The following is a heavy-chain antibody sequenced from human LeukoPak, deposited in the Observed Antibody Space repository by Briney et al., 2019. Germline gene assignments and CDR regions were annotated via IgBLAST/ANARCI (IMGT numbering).Heavy chain of an antibody. D-gene: IGHD2-2*01. V-gene: IGHV1-8*01. Sequence: ASGKVSCKASGYTFTSCDINWVRQATGQGVEWMGWMNPNSGNTGNAQKFQGRGTKTRNTAISTANMELSRLRAEETARHECMRHVVVPAALTEGFDPWGQGTLVTVSS. CDR3: MRHVVVPAALTEGFDP. CDR1: GYTFTSCD. CDR2: MNPNSGNT. J-gene: IGHJ5*02.